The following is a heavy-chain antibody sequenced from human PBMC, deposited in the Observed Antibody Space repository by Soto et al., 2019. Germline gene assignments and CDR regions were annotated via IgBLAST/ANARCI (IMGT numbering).Heavy chain of an antibody. CDR1: GYPFTSYA. V-gene: IGHV1-3*05. CDR2: INAGNGNT. CDR3: ARDVAAADY. Sequence: QVQLVQSGAEEKKPGASVPVSCKASGYPFTSYAVHWVRQAPGQRLEWMGWINAGNGNTKYSQKFQGRGTITRDTSASTAYMELSSLRSEDTAVYYGARDVAAADYWGQGTLVTVSS. D-gene: IGHD6-13*01. J-gene: IGHJ4*02.